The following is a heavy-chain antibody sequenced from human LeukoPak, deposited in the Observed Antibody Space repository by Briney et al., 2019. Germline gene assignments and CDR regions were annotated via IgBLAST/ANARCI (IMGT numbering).Heavy chain of an antibody. CDR1: GFTFSSYA. D-gene: IGHD5-12*01. V-gene: IGHV3-64*05. CDR3: VKGLDIVAPITRTHDY. J-gene: IGHJ4*02. Sequence: GGSLRLSCSASGFTFSSYAMHWVRQAPGKGLEYVSAISSNGGSTYYADSVKGRFTIYRENSKITLYVQMSSLRADDSAVYYCVKGLDIVAPITRTHDYWGQGTLVTVSS. CDR2: ISSNGGST.